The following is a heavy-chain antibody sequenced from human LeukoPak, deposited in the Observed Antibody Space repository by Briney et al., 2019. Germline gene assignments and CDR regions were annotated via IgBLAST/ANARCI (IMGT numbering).Heavy chain of an antibody. J-gene: IGHJ4*02. Sequence: PGGSLRLSCAASGFTFSSYAMSWVRQAPGKGLEWVSAISGSGGSTYYADSVEGRFTISRDNSKNTLYLQMNSLRAEDTAVYYCAKVIAARPSTYYFDYWGQGTLVTVSS. D-gene: IGHD6-6*01. CDR2: ISGSGGST. CDR1: GFTFSSYA. CDR3: AKVIAARPSTYYFDY. V-gene: IGHV3-23*01.